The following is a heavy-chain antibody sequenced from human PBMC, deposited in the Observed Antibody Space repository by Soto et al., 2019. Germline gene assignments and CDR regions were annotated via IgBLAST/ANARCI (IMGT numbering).Heavy chain of an antibody. D-gene: IGHD6-13*01. V-gene: IGHV3-33*01. CDR3: ARDKIAAADSGMDG. CDR2: IWYDGSNK. CDR1: GFTFSSYG. Sequence: GGSLRLSCAASGFTFSSYGMHWVRQAPGKGLEWVAVIWYDGSNKYYADSVKGRFTISRDNSKNTLYLQMNSLRAEDTAVYYCARDKIAAADSGMDGWGQGTTVTVSS. J-gene: IGHJ6*02.